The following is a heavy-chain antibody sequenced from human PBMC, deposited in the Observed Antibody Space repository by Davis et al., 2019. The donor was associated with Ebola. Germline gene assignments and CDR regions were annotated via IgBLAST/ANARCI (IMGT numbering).Heavy chain of an antibody. CDR3: AKDPQQIQYYYYGMDV. CDR1: GFTFSSYG. J-gene: IGHJ6*04. Sequence: GESLKISCAASGFTFSSYGMHWVRQAPGKGLEWVAVIWYDGSNKYYADSVKGRFTISRDNSKNTLYLQMNSLRAEDTAVYYCAKDPQQIQYYYYGMDVWGKGTTVTVSS. V-gene: IGHV3-33*06. D-gene: IGHD6-13*01. CDR2: IWYDGSNK.